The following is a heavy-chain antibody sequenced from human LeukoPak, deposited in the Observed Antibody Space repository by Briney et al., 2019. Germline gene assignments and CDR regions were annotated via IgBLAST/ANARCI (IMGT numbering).Heavy chain of an antibody. Sequence: GGSLRLSCAASGFTVSSNYMSWVRQAPGKGLEWVSSISSSSSYIYYADSVKGRFTVSRDNAKNSLYLQMNSLRVEDTAVYYCARDPINIATAANGFDYWGQGTLVTVSS. V-gene: IGHV3-21*01. CDR1: GFTVSSNY. CDR2: ISSSSSYI. J-gene: IGHJ4*02. D-gene: IGHD6-13*01. CDR3: ARDPINIATAANGFDY.